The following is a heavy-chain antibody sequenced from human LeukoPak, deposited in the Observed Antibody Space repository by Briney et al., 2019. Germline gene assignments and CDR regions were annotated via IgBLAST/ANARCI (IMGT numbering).Heavy chain of an antibody. CDR2: INPNSGGT. J-gene: IGHJ3*02. V-gene: IGHV1-2*02. CDR1: GYTFTGYY. D-gene: IGHD2-15*01. CDR3: ARAPGYCSGGSCYSGAFDI. Sequence: ASVKVSCKASGYTFTGYYMHWVRQAPGQGLEWMGWINPNSGGTNYAQKFQGRVTMTRDTSISTAYMELSRLRSDDTAVYYCARAPGYCSGGSCYSGAFDIWGQGTMVTVSS.